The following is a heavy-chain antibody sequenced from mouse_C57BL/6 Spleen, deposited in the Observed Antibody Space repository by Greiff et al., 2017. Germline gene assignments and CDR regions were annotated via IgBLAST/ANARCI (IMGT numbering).Heavy chain of an antibody. CDR3: ALTGTLAY. CDR1: GYTFTDYY. CDR2: INPNNGGT. Sequence: EVKVVESGPELVKPGASVKISCKASGYTFTDYYMNWVKQSHGKSLEWIGDINPNNGGTSYNQKFKGKATLTVDKSSSTAYMELRSLTSEDSAVYYCALTGTLAYWGQGTLVTVSA. J-gene: IGHJ3*01. V-gene: IGHV1-26*01. D-gene: IGHD4-1*01.